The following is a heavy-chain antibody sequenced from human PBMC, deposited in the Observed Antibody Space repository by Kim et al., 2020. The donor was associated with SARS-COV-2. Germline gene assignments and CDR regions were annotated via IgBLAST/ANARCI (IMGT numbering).Heavy chain of an antibody. CDR3: ARNAYSSSSNELDV. CDR2: INHSGST. J-gene: IGHJ6*02. CDR1: GGSFSGYY. D-gene: IGHD6-6*01. Sequence: SETLSLTCAVYGGSFSGYYWSWIRQPPGKGLEWIGEINHSGSTNYNPSLKSRVTISVDTSKNQFSLKLNSVTAADTAVYYCARNAYSSSSNELDVWGQGTRSPSP. V-gene: IGHV4-34*01.